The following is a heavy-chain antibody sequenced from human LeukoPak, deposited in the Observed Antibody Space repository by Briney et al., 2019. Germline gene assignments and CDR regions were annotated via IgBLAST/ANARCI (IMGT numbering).Heavy chain of an antibody. V-gene: IGHV4-30-2*01. D-gene: IGHD5-12*01. CDR2: IYHSGST. CDR3: ARSQPHVADDAFDI. CDR1: GGSISSGGYS. Sequence: SETLSLTCAVSGGSISSGGYSWSWIRQPPGKGLEWIGYIYHSGSTYYNPSLKSRVTISVDRSKNQFSLKLSSVTAADTAVYYCARSQPHVADDAFDIWGQGTMVTVSS. J-gene: IGHJ3*02.